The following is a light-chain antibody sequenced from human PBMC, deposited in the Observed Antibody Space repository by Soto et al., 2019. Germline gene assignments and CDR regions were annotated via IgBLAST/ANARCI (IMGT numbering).Light chain of an antibody. CDR2: KAS. V-gene: IGKV1-5*03. Sequence: DIQLTQSPSTLSASVGDRVTMACRSSQSIISWLAWYQQKPGKAPKLLIYKASTLKSGVPSRFSGSGSGTEFTLTISSLQPDDFATYYCQHYNSYSEAFGQGTKVDIK. J-gene: IGKJ1*01. CDR3: QHYNSYSEA. CDR1: QSIISW.